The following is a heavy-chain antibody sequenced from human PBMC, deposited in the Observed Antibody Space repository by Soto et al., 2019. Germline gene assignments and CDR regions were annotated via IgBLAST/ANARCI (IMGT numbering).Heavy chain of an antibody. CDR2: MYHSGST. J-gene: IGHJ4*02. Sequence: SETLSLTCAVSGGSISSGGYSWSWIRQPPGKGLEWIGYMYHSGSTYYNPSLRSRVTISVDRSKNQFSLKLSSVTAADTAVYYCARVPGPWGQGTLVTVSS. CDR1: GGSISSGGYS. CDR3: ARVPGP. V-gene: IGHV4-30-2*01.